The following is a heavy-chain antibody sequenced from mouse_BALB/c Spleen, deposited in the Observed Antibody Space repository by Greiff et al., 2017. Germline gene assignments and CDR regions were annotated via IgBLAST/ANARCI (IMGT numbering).Heavy chain of an antibody. CDR1: GYTFTTYP. V-gene: IGHV1-47*01. D-gene: IGHD2-4*01. Sequence: QVQLKESGAELVKPGASVKMSCKAFGYTFTTYPIEWMKQNHGKSLEWIGNFHPYNDDTKYNEKFKGKAKLTVEKSSSTVYLELSRLTSDDSAVYYCARGIYYDYDDPYYFDDWGQGTTLTVSS. J-gene: IGHJ2*01. CDR3: ARGIYYDYDDPYYFDD. CDR2: FHPYNDDT.